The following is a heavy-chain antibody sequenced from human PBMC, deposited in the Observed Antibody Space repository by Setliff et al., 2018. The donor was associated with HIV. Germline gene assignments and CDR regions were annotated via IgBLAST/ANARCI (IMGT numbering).Heavy chain of an antibody. J-gene: IGHJ4*02. V-gene: IGHV1-69*13. CDR3: ARVGQQLALDY. D-gene: IGHD6-13*01. Sequence: SVKVSCKVSGGTFTRNCISWVRQAPGQGLEWMGGILPFFDTANYAQKFQGRVTITADESTSTVHMELSSLTSEDTAVYYCARVGQQLALDYWGQGTLVTVSS. CDR1: GGTFTRNC. CDR2: ILPFFDTA.